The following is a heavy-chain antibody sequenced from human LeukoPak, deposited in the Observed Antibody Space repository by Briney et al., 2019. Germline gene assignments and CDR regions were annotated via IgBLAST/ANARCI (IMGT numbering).Heavy chain of an antibody. CDR3: ATDLAAAGLYYFDY. D-gene: IGHD6-13*01. J-gene: IGHJ4*02. CDR1: GYTLTELS. CDR2: FDPEDGET. V-gene: IGHV1-24*01. Sequence: ASVKVSCKVSGYTLTELSMHWVRQAPGKGLEWMGGFDPEDGETIYAQKFQGRVTMTEDTSTDTAYMELSSLRSEDTAVYYCATDLAAAGLYYFDYWGQGTLVTVSS.